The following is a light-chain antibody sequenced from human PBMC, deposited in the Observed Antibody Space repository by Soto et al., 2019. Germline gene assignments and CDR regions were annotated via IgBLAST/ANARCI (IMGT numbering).Light chain of an antibody. V-gene: IGLV2-14*01. CDR1: SSDVAPYNY. CDR2: DVT. Sequence: QTASVSGSPGQSITISCTGTSSDVAPYNYVSWYQQYPGKAPKLMIYDVTNRPSGVSNRFSGSKSGNTASLTISGLQAEDEADYYCSSYTSSSTYVFGTGTKVTVL. CDR3: SSYTSSSTYV. J-gene: IGLJ1*01.